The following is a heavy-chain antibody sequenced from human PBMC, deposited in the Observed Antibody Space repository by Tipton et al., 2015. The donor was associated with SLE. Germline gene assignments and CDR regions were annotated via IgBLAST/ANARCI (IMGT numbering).Heavy chain of an antibody. CDR3: ARGHDYGDYGDY. Sequence: TLSLTCAVYGGSFSGHYWIWIRQPPGKGLEWIGEISHSGSTNYNPSLKSRVSISVDRSKNQFSLKLNSVTAADTAVYYCARGHDYGDYGDYWCQGTLVTVSS. J-gene: IGHJ4*02. CDR1: GGSFSGHY. CDR2: ISHSGST. V-gene: IGHV4-34*01. D-gene: IGHD4-17*01.